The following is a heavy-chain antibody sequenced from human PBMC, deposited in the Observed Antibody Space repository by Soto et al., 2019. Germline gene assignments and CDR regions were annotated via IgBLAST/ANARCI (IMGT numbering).Heavy chain of an antibody. D-gene: IGHD3-9*01. CDR3: ARAHYDILTGYPTHAFDI. V-gene: IGHV4-30-4*01. J-gene: IGHJ3*02. CDR1: GVSVSSGDYY. CDR2: IYYTGRT. Sequence: SETLSLTCTVSGVSVSSGDYYWSWIRQPPGKGLEWIGYIYYTGRTYYNPSLKSRVIISVDTSKNQFSLKLSSVTATEKAVYYCARAHYDILTGYPTHAFDIWGQGTMVTVSS.